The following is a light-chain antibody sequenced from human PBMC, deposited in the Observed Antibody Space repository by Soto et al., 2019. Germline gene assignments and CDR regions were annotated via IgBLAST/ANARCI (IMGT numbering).Light chain of an antibody. CDR2: GVD. CDR1: SGDVGTYSL. J-gene: IGLJ3*02. V-gene: IGLV2-23*02. Sequence: QSALTQPASMSGSPGQSITISWTGTSGDVGTYSLVSWYQQHPGKAPKLIIYGVDKRPSGVSDRFSGSKSGNGASLTISGLQAEDEADYYRCSYAATITWVFGGGTKVTVL. CDR3: CSYAATITWV.